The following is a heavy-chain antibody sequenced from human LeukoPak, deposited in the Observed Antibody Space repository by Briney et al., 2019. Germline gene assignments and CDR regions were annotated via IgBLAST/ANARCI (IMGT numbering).Heavy chain of an antibody. V-gene: IGHV5-51*01. J-gene: IGHJ4*02. CDR1: GYSFTSYW. CDR2: TLPGDSDT. Sequence: GESLKISCKGSGYSFTSYWIGWVRHMPGKGLEYMGITLPGDSDTRYSPSFQGQVTISVDRSSRTAYIQWSRLKASDTAMYYCATHPGGLQSGFDNWGQGTLVTVSS. CDR3: ATHPGGLQSGFDN. D-gene: IGHD5-24*01.